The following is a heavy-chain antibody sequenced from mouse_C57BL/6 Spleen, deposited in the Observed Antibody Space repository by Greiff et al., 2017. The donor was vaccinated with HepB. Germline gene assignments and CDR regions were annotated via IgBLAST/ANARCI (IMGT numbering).Heavy chain of an antibody. CDR3: ARRYGSSYTYFDY. J-gene: IGHJ2*01. CDR1: GYTFTSYW. CDR2: INPSSGYT. D-gene: IGHD1-1*01. Sequence: VQLQQSGAELAKPGASVKLSCKASGYTFTSYWMHWVKQRPGQGLEWIGYINPSSGYTNYNQKFKGKSTLTVDKSSSTAYMQLSSLTSEDSAVYYCARRYGSSYTYFDYWGQGTTLTVSS. V-gene: IGHV1-7*01.